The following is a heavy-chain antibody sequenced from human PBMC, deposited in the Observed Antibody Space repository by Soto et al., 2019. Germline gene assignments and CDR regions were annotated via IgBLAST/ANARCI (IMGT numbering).Heavy chain of an antibody. Sequence: QVQLQESGPGLVKPSETLSLTCTVSGGSLSPLYWSWIRQPPGKGLEWIGYIYYSGTTNYNASLRSRVTISVDTSKNQFSLQLRSVTAADTAVYYCARGGWSMDSWGHGTLVTVSS. J-gene: IGHJ5*01. CDR3: ARGGWSMDS. V-gene: IGHV4-59*01. CDR2: IYYSGTT. CDR1: GGSLSPLY. D-gene: IGHD2-15*01.